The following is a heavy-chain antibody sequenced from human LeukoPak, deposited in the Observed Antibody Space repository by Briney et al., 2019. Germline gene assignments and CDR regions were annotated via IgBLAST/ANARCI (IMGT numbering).Heavy chain of an antibody. J-gene: IGHJ4*02. V-gene: IGHV3-23*01. CDR2: ISGSGGST. CDR1: GFTFSSYA. D-gene: IGHD3-10*01. Sequence: GGSLRLSCAASGFTFSSYAMSWDRQAPGKGLEWVSAISGSGGSTYYADSVKGRFTISRDNSKNTLYLQMNSLRAEDTAVYYCAKVEPLLWFGEAGGFDYWGQGTLVTVSS. CDR3: AKVEPLLWFGEAGGFDY.